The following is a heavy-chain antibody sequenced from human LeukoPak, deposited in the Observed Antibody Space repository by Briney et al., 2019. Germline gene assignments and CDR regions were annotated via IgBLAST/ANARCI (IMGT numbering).Heavy chain of an antibody. CDR3: TTYYVGEGGRGH. CDR2: SGSP. J-gene: IGHJ4*02. V-gene: IGHV4-59*01. D-gene: IGHD2-21*01. Sequence: GSLRLSCAASGFTFSNAWMSWVRQAPGKGLEWIGHSGSPSYNPSLKSRVMISIDTSKNQFSLKVSTVTAADTAVYYCTTYYVGEGGRGHWGPGTLVTVSS. CDR1: GFTFSNAW.